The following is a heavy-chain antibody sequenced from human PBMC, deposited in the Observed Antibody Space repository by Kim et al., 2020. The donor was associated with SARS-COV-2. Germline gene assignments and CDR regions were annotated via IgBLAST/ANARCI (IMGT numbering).Heavy chain of an antibody. D-gene: IGHD2-2*01. Sequence: GGSLRLSCAASGFTFSSYGMHWVRQAPGKGLEWVAVISYDGSNKYYADSVKGRFTISRDNSKNKLYLQMNSLRAEDTAVYYCAKEGGFDCSSTSCYLEWYGMDVWGQGTTVTVSS. CDR2: ISYDGSNK. CDR3: AKEGGFDCSSTSCYLEWYGMDV. J-gene: IGHJ6*02. CDR1: GFTFSSYG. V-gene: IGHV3-30*18.